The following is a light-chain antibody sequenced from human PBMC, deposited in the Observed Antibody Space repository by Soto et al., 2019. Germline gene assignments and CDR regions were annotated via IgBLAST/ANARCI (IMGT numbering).Light chain of an antibody. CDR1: SSDIGGYNS. V-gene: IGLV2-14*01. J-gene: IGLJ1*01. CDR3: SSYAGSSNV. Sequence: QSVLTQPASVSGSPGRSITISCTGTSSDIGGYNSVSWYQQHPGKAPKLVIYAVSNRPSGVSSRFSGSKSGNTASLTMSGLQAEDEATYYCSSYAGSSNVFGTGTKVTVL. CDR2: AVS.